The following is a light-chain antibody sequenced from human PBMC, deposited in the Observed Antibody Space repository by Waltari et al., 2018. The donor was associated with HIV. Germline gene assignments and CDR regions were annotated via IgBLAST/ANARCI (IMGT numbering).Light chain of an antibody. J-gene: IGKJ1*01. CDR1: QGISNY. CDR3: QKYNSALRT. Sequence: DIQMTQSQSSLSASVGDRVTITCRASQGISNYLAWDQQKPGKVPKLLIYAASTLQSGVPSRFSGSGSGTDFTFTISSLQPEDVATYYCQKYNSALRTFGQGTKVEIK. CDR2: AAS. V-gene: IGKV1-27*01.